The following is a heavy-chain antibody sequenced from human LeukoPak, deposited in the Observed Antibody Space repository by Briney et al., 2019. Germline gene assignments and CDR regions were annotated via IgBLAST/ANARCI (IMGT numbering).Heavy chain of an antibody. CDR3: ARVGGSWYSIYYYYYMDV. V-gene: IGHV3-23*01. CDR1: GFTFSSYG. D-gene: IGHD2-15*01. CDR2: ISGSGGSA. J-gene: IGHJ6*03. Sequence: GGSLRLSCAASGFTFSSYGMSWVRQAPGKGLEWVSGISGSGGSAYYADSVKGRFTISRDNSKNTLYLQMNSLRAEDTAVYYCARVGGSWYSIYYYYYMDVWGKGTTVTISS.